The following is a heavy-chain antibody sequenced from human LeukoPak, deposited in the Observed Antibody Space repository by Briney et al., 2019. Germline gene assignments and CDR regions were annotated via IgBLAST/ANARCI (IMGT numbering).Heavy chain of an antibody. D-gene: IGHD2-15*01. Sequence: ASVKVSCKSSGYTFTSYAMNWVRQAPGQGLEWMGIINPTSGSTNYAQKFQGRITMTRDMSTSTVYMELSSLRSEDTAIYYCARQTSASYYFDYWGQGTLVTVSS. V-gene: IGHV1-46*01. CDR3: ARQTSASYYFDY. CDR2: INPTSGST. J-gene: IGHJ4*02. CDR1: GYTFTSYA.